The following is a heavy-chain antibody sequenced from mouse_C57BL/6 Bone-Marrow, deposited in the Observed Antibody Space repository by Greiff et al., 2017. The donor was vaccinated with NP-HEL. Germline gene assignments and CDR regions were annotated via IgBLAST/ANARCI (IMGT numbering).Heavy chain of an antibody. CDR2: INPYNGGT. CDR3: ARWVYGTTVVAD. V-gene: IGHV1-19*01. Sequence: VQLQQSGPVLVKPGASVKMSCKASGYTFTDYYMNWVKQSHGKSLEWIGVINPYNGGTSYNQKFKGKATLTVDKSSSTAYMELNSLTSEDSAVYYCARWVYGTTVVADWGTGTTVTVSS. D-gene: IGHD1-1*01. CDR1: GYTFTDYY. J-gene: IGHJ1*03.